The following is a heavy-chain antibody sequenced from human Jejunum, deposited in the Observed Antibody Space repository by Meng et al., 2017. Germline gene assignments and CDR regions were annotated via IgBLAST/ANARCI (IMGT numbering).Heavy chain of an antibody. CDR1: GGSFNSYF. CDR3: VRGRDPMVVGELDP. Sequence: QVHLRQWGAGLLKPSETLSLTFGVYGGSFNSYFWNWIRQPPGKGLEWIGEINQNGRTNYNPSLESRVTISMDKSKKEFSLRLASVTAADTALYYCVRGRDPMVVGELDPWGQGTLVTASS. V-gene: IGHV4-34*01. D-gene: IGHD2-15*01. J-gene: IGHJ5*02. CDR2: INQNGRT.